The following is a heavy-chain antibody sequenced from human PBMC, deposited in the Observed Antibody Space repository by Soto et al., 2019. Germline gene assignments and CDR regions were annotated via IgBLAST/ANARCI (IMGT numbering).Heavy chain of an antibody. CDR3: ARARLDSWSHIYYGLDV. D-gene: IGHD3-3*01. J-gene: IGHJ6*02. CDR1: GGSFSVYA. Sequence: SGTLSLTSADYGGSFSVYAWTWLRHPPGKGLEWIGEGSHSGTSDYNPALKSRVTMSVDTSKNQCSLRVTSVAAADTAVYYCARARLDSWSHIYYGLDVWGQGTTVTVSS. V-gene: IGHV4-34*01. CDR2: GSHSGTS.